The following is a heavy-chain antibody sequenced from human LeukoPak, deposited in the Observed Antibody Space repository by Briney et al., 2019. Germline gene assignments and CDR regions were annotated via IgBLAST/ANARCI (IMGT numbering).Heavy chain of an antibody. CDR1: GYTFTSYD. Sequence: ASVKVSCKASGYTFTSYDINWVRQATGQGLEWMGWMNPNSGNTGYAQKFQGRVTMTRNTSISTAYMELSSLRSEDTAVYYYARAGIAVAGQAEYFQHWGQGTLVTVSS. D-gene: IGHD6-19*01. V-gene: IGHV1-8*01. J-gene: IGHJ1*01. CDR3: ARAGIAVAGQAEYFQH. CDR2: MNPNSGNT.